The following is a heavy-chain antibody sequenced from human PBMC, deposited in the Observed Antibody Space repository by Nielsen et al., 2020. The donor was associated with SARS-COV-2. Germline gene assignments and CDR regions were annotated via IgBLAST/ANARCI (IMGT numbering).Heavy chain of an antibody. V-gene: IGHV3-15*01. Sequence: WLRQPPGKGLEWVGRIKSKTDGVTTDYAAPVKGRFTISRDDSKNTLYLQMNSLRAEDTAVYYCARGLRAAVAGLYYFDYWGQGTLVTVSS. CDR3: ARGLRAAVAGLYYFDY. CDR2: IKSKTDGVTT. D-gene: IGHD6-19*01. J-gene: IGHJ4*02.